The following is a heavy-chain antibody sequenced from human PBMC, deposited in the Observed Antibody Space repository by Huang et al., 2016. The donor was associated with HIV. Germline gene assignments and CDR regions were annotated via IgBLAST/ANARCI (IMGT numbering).Heavy chain of an antibody. CDR3: ARGGGGSAWQTPLVWFDP. CDR2: SNSATGGQ. D-gene: IGHD6-25*01. V-gene: IGHV7-4-1*02. J-gene: IGHJ5*02. Sequence: QVQLVQSGSEFKKPGASVRISCRASGYTFTSYTVNWVRQAPGQGLEWMGWSNSATGGQSYAQAFTGRVGFSLDTSVATACLQITNLRADDTAVYFCARGGGGSAWQTPLVWFDPWGQGTLVTVSS. CDR1: GYTFTSYT.